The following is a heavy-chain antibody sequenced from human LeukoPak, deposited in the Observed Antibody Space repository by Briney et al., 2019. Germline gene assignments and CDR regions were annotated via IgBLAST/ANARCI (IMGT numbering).Heavy chain of an antibody. J-gene: IGHJ4*02. CDR2: ISYDGSNK. V-gene: IGHV3-30*18. CDR3: AKTYYYDSSVPDY. CDR1: GFTLSSYG. Sequence: GGSLRLSCAASGFTLSSYGMHWVRQAQGKGLEWVAVISYDGSNKYYADSVKGRFTISRDNSKNTLYLQMNSLRAEDTAVYYCAKTYYYDSSVPDYWGQGTLVTVSS. D-gene: IGHD3-22*01.